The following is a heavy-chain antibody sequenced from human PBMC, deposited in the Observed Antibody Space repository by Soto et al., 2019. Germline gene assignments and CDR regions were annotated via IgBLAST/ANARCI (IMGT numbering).Heavy chain of an antibody. D-gene: IGHD3-10*01. CDR1: GYNFTSYC. J-gene: IGHJ6*01. V-gene: IGHV5-51*01. Sequence: SLKISCEGSGYNFTSYCLSWVCQMPGKGLEWMGIIYPGDSDTRYSPSLQGQVTISADKSISTAYLQWSRLKASDNAMYYCARIGRGHEDVWGQGTTVTVSS. CDR2: IYPGDSDT. CDR3: ARIGRGHEDV.